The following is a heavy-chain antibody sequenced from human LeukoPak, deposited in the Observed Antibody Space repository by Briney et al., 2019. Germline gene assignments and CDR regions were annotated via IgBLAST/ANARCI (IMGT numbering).Heavy chain of an antibody. CDR2: ISSSSSYI. D-gene: IGHD3-10*01. J-gene: IGHJ4*02. CDR1: GFTFSSYS. CDR3: ARDLIKLSMVRGVPFDY. V-gene: IGHV3-21*01. Sequence: PGGSLRLSCAASGFTFSSYSMNWVRQAPGKGLEWVSSISSSSSYIYYADSVKGRFTISRDNAKNSLYLQMNGLRAEDTAVYYCARDLIKLSMVRGVPFDYWGQGTLVTVSS.